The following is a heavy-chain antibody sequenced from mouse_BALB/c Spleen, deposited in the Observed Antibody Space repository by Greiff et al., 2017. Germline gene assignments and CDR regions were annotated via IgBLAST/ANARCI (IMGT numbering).Heavy chain of an antibody. CDR3: ARNSDYGPFAY. Sequence: VKLQESGPGLVQPSQCLSITCTVSGFSLTSYGVHWVRQSPGKGLEWLGVIWSGGSTDYNAAFISRLSISKDNSKSQVFFKMNSLQADDTAIYYCARNSDYGPFAYWGQGTLVTVSA. CDR2: IWSGGST. J-gene: IGHJ3*01. V-gene: IGHV2-4-1*01. D-gene: IGHD1-1*01. CDR1: GFSLTSYG.